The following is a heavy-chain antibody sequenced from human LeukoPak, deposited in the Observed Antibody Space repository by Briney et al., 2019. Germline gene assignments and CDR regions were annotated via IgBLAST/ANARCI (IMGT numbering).Heavy chain of an antibody. CDR3: AREDSSGPNYYYYGMDV. Sequence: GESLKISCKGSGYSFTNYWIGWVRQMPGKGLEWMGIIYPGDSDTTYSPSFQGQVTISADKSISTAYLQWSSLKASDTAMYYCAREDSSGPNYYYYGMDVWGQGTTVTVSS. D-gene: IGHD3-22*01. CDR2: IYPGDSDT. J-gene: IGHJ6*02. V-gene: IGHV5-51*01. CDR1: GYSFTNYW.